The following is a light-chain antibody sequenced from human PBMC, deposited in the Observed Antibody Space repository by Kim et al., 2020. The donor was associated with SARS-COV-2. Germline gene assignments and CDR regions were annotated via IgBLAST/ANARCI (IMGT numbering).Light chain of an antibody. CDR2: DAS. CDR1: QTISTW. V-gene: IGKV1-5*01. Sequence: DIQMTQSPSILSASVGDRVTITCRASQTISTWLAWYQQKPGKPPNALISDASSLESGVPSRFSGSGSGTEFTLTISSRQPDDFATYYCQEYNSDFTFGPGTKVDIK. J-gene: IGKJ3*01. CDR3: QEYNSDFT.